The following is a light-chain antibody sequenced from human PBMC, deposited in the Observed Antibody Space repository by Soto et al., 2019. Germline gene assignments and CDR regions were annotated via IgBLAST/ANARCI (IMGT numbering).Light chain of an antibody. J-gene: IGKJ4*01. CDR1: QSISSY. V-gene: IGKV1-39*01. CDR3: QQSYSTPLT. Sequence: DIQMTQSPSSLSASVGDRVTITCRASQSISSYLSWYQQKPGQAPKLLIYDASSLQRGVPSRFSGSGSGTDFTLTISSLQPEDFATYYCQQSYSTPLTFGGGTKVDIK. CDR2: DAS.